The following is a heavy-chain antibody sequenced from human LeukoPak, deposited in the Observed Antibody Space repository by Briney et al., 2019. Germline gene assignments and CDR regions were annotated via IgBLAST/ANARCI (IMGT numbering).Heavy chain of an antibody. D-gene: IGHD2-2*02. Sequence: SETLSLTCTVSGGSISSYYWSWIRQPPGKGLEWIGEINHSGSTNYNPSLKSRVTTSVDTSKNQFSLKLSSVTAADTAVYYCARLGVDCSSTSCYTLDWFDPWGQGTLVTVSS. CDR1: GGSISSYY. CDR3: ARLGVDCSSTSCYTLDWFDP. CDR2: INHSGST. J-gene: IGHJ5*02. V-gene: IGHV4-34*01.